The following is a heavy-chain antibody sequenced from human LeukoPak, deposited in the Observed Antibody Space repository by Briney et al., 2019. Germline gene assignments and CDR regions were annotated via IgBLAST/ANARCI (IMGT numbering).Heavy chain of an antibody. J-gene: IGHJ4*02. CDR3: AQDYLRYSDY. V-gene: IGHV3-23*01. D-gene: IGHD5-12*01. Sequence: QTGGSLRLSCAASGFTFSTYAMTWVRQAPGKGLEWVSAISTGAGTYYADSVKGRFTISRDNSRNTLYLQMNSLRAEDTAVYYCAQDYLRYSDYWGQGTLVTVSS. CDR1: GFTFSTYA. CDR2: ISTGAGT.